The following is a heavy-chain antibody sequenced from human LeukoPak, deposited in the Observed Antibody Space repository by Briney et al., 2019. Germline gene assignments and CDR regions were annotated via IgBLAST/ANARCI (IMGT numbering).Heavy chain of an antibody. D-gene: IGHD4-11*01. V-gene: IGHV3-66*01. CDR2: VYAGGGGT. Sequence: GGSLRLSCAGSGSGFTFSDYYMTWIRQAPGKGLEWVSVVYAGGGGTHLAASVRDRFSTSRDDSKNTVYLQMNSLRAEDTAVYFCARDDDDYSNSGPLDYWGQGTLVTVSS. J-gene: IGHJ4*02. CDR3: ARDDDDYSNSGPLDY. CDR1: GFTFSDYY.